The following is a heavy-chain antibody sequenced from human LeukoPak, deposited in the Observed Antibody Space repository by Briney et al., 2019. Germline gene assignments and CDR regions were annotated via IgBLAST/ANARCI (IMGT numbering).Heavy chain of an antibody. CDR3: ARDPAYGTRALDY. CDR2: INPNSGGT. D-gene: IGHD4-17*01. V-gene: IGHV1-2*02. CDR1: GYTFTGYY. Sequence: ASVKVSCKASGYTFTGYYMHWVRQAPGQGLEWMGWINPNSGGTNYAQKFQGRVTMTRDTSISTAYMELSRLRSEDTAVYYCARDPAYGTRALDYWGQGTLVTVSS. J-gene: IGHJ4*02.